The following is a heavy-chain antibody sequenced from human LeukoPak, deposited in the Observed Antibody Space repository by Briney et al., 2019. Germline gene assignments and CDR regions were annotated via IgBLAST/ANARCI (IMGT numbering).Heavy chain of an antibody. Sequence: GRSLRLSCAASGFTFSSYDIHWVRQAPGRGLEWVAGITSSAGTTYYADSVKGRFTISRDNSKITLYLQMNSLRAEDMAVYYCAKERAPYYYGSGSYSYFDYWGQGTLVTVSS. V-gene: IGHV3-23*01. CDR3: AKERAPYYYGSGSYSYFDY. CDR1: GFTFSSYD. D-gene: IGHD3-10*01. CDR2: ITSSAGTT. J-gene: IGHJ4*02.